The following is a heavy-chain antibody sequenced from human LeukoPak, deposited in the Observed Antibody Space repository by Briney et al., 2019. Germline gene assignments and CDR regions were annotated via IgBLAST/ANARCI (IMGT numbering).Heavy chain of an antibody. D-gene: IGHD3-10*01. J-gene: IGHJ4*02. CDR1: GFTFSNYA. V-gene: IGHV3-23*01. CDR2: IGGSGGST. Sequence: GGSLRLSCAASGFTFSNYALSWVRQAPGKGLEWVSGIGGSGGSTYYADSVKGRFTISRDNSKNTLSLQMNSLRAEDTAVYYCVKDGSGSYYTYYFDYWGQGTLVTVSS. CDR3: VKDGSGSYYTYYFDY.